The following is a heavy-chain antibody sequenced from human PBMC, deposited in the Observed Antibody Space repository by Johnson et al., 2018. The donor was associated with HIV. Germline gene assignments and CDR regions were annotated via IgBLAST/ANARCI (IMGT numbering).Heavy chain of an antibody. V-gene: IGHV3-74*02. J-gene: IGHJ3*02. CDR2: INSDGSST. Sequence: VQLVESGGGVVQPGRSLRLSCVGSGFTFSTNWMHWVRQAPGKGLVWVSRINSDGSSTSYADSVKGRFTISRDNAKNTLYLQMNSLRAEDTAVYYCARVRPKGSFDIWGQGTMVTVSS. D-gene: IGHD1-1*01. CDR1: GFTFSTNW. CDR3: ARVRPKGSFDI.